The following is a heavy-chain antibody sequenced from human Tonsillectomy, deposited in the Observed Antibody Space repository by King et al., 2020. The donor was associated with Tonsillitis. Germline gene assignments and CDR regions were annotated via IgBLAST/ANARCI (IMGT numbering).Heavy chain of an antibody. CDR2: ISTSNGNT. Sequence: QLVQSGAEVKKPGASVKVSCKTSGYTFTSSGIIWVLQCPGQGLEWMGWISTSNGNTKHAQRLQGGVTMTTDTSTSTAYMELRSLRSDDTAVYYCARVGDIVVVPAAINWGQGTLVTVSS. CDR1: GYTFTSSG. CDR3: ARVGDIVVVPAAIN. J-gene: IGHJ4*02. V-gene: IGHV1-18*01. D-gene: IGHD2-2*01.